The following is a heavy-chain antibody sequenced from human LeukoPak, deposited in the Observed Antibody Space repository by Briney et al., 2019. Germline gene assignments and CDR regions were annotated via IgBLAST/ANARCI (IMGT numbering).Heavy chain of an antibody. D-gene: IGHD1-1*01. CDR1: GFSFSGAW. V-gene: IGHV3-15*01. J-gene: IGHJ4*02. CDR2: IRGKGDGGTT. CDR3: AKANWDDEYIFTN. Sequence: TGGSLRLSCVASGFSFSGAWMSWVRQAPGKGLEWVGRIRGKGDGGTTDNAAPVKGRFTISRDDLENTLYLQMNSLRTEDTAVYYCAKANWDDEYIFTNWGQGTLVTVSS.